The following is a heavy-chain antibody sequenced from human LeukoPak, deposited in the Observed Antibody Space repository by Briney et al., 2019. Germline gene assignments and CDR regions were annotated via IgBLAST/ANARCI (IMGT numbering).Heavy chain of an antibody. CDR1: GGSISSYY. CDR2: IYYSGST. D-gene: IGHD3-22*01. Sequence: SETLSLTCTVSGGSISSYYWSWIRQPPGKGLEWIGYIYYSGSTNYNPPLKSRVTISVDTSKNQFSLKLSSVTAADTAVYYCAGASPDYYDSSGPNFDYWGQGTLVTVSS. CDR3: AGASPDYYDSSGPNFDY. J-gene: IGHJ4*02. V-gene: IGHV4-59*01.